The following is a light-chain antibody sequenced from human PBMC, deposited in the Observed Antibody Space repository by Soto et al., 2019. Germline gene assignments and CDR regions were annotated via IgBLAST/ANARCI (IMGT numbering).Light chain of an antibody. V-gene: IGLV2-14*01. CDR1: SGDIGSYNR. CDR3: SSYTNINTRACV. J-gene: IGLJ1*01. CDR2: EVT. Sequence: QSVLTQPASVSGSPGQSITISCTGTSGDIGSYNRVSWDQQHPGKAPKLIIYEVTDRPSGVSNRFSGSKSGNTASLTISGLQAEDEAEYYCSSYTNINTRACVFGTGTKLTGL.